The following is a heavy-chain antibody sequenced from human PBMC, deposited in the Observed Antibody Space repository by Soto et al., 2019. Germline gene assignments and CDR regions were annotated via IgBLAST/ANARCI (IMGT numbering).Heavy chain of an antibody. V-gene: IGHV3-11*06. CDR2: ISPGSRYP. CDR3: VRGGGGGLFDP. CDR1: GFTFGDSY. Sequence: QVQLVESGGGLVPPGGSLRLSCAGSGFTFGDSYMSWIRQATGKGLEWLSYISPGSRYPAYADSVKGRFTISRDNAKRSLYMQIVSPTAEDTAIYYCVRGGGGGLFDPWGQGTMVTVSS. J-gene: IGHJ5*02. D-gene: IGHD2-15*01.